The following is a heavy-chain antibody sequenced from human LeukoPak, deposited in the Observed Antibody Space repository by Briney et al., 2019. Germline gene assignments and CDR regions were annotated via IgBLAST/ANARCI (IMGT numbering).Heavy chain of an antibody. D-gene: IGHD5-12*01. CDR1: GFTFSTYA. Sequence: PGGSLRLSCAASGFTFSTYAMTWVRQAPGKGLEWVSLISGTGGSTYYADSVKGRFTISRDNAKNSLYLQMNSLRAEDTAVYYCARDEVATIGGYYYYYMDVWGKGTTVTISS. CDR3: ARDEVATIGGYYYYYMDV. CDR2: ISGTGGST. J-gene: IGHJ6*03. V-gene: IGHV3-23*01.